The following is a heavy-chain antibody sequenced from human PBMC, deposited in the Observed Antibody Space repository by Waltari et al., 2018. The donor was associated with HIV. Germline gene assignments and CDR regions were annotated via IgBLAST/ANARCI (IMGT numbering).Heavy chain of an antibody. J-gene: IGHJ4*02. CDR3: AREALYDSSGYYFDY. Sequence: EVQLVESGGGLVQPGGSLRLSCAASEFTFNKFWMPWVRQAPGKGLEWVANIKQDESEKYYVDSVKGRFTISRDNAKNSLFLQMNSLRAEDTAVYYCAREALYDSSGYYFDYWGQGTLVTVSS. D-gene: IGHD3-22*01. V-gene: IGHV3-7*01. CDR1: EFTFNKFW. CDR2: IKQDESEK.